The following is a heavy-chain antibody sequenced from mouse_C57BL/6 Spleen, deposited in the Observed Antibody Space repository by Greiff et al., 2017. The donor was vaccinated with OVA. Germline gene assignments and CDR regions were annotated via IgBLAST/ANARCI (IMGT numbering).Heavy chain of an antibody. CDR2: INPSNGGT. CDR1: GYTFTSYW. V-gene: IGHV1-53*01. CDR3: ARDGYDYEGAMDY. J-gene: IGHJ4*01. Sequence: QVQLQQPGTELVKPGASVKLSCKASGYTFTSYWMPWVKQRPGQGLEWIGNINPSNGGTNYNEKFKSKATLTVDKSSSTAYMQLSSLTSEDSAVYYCARDGYDYEGAMDYWGQGTSVTVSS. D-gene: IGHD2-4*01.